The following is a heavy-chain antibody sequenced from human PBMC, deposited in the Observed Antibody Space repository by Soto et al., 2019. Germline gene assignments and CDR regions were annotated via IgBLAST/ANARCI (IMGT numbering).Heavy chain of an antibody. CDR1: GFTFSSYA. Sequence: QVQLVESGGGVVQPGRSLRLSCAASGFTFSSYAMHWVRQAPGKGLEWVAVISYDGSNKYYADSVKGRFTISRDNSKTTLDLQKNSLRAGDTAVYYCARAKYSSWGQGTLVTVSS. J-gene: IGHJ1*01. CDR2: ISYDGSNK. CDR3: ARAKYSS. V-gene: IGHV3-30-3*01. D-gene: IGHD1-26*01.